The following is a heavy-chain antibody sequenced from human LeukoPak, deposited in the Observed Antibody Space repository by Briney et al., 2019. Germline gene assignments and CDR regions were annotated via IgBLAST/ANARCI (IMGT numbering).Heavy chain of an antibody. D-gene: IGHD3-10*01. CDR1: GGTFSSYA. CDR2: IIPIFGTA. CDR3: AKVVARGVATFDY. J-gene: IGHJ4*02. V-gene: IGHV1-69*13. Sequence: SVKVSCKASGGTFSSYAISWVRQAPGQGLEWMGGIIPIFGTANYAQKFQGRVTITADESTSTAYMELSSLRSEDTAVYYCAKVVARGVATFDYWGQGTLVTVSS.